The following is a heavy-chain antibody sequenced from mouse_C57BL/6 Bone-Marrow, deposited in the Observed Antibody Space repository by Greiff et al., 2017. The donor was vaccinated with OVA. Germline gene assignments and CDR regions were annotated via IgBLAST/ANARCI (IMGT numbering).Heavy chain of an antibody. V-gene: IGHV1-61*01. Sequence: VQLQQPGAELVRPGSSVKLSCKASGSTFTSYWMDWVKQRPGQGLEWIGNIYPSDSETHYNQKFKDKATLTEDKSSSTAYMQLSSLTSEDSAVYYCARDRSGYFDYWGQGTTLTVSS. CDR3: ARDRSGYFDY. J-gene: IGHJ2*01. CDR1: GSTFTSYW. D-gene: IGHD3-2*02. CDR2: IYPSDSET.